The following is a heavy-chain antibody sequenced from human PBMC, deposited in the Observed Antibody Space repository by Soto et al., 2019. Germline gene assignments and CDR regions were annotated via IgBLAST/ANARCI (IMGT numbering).Heavy chain of an antibody. CDR2: IKQDGSEK. D-gene: IGHD3-22*01. J-gene: IGHJ6*02. CDR3: ARFYYDSSGYLPSPYYYYYGMDV. CDR1: GFTFISDW. V-gene: IGHV3-7*04. Sequence: PGGSLRVSCAGSGFTFISDWMSWGRQAAGEGLEWVANIKQDGSEKYYVDSVKGRFTISRDNAKNSLYLQMNSLRAEDTAVYYCARFYYDSSGYLPSPYYYYYGMDVWGQGT.